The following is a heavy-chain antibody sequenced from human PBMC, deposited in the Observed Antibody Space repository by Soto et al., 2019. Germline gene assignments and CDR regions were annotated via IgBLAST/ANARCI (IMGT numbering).Heavy chain of an antibody. CDR1: GFTFSSYA. Sequence: GGSLRLSCAASGFTFSSYAMHWVRQAPGKGLEWVAVISYDGSNKYYADSVKGRFTISRDNSKNTLYLQMNSLGAEDTAVYYCSREGYFFFWSGYYGDYYYYGMDVWGQGTTVTVS. J-gene: IGHJ6*02. CDR3: SREGYFFFWSGYYGDYYYYGMDV. CDR2: ISYDGSNK. D-gene: IGHD3-3*01. V-gene: IGHV3-30-3*01.